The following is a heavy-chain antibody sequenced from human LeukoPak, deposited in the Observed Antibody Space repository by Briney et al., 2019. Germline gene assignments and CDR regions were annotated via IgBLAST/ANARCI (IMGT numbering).Heavy chain of an antibody. V-gene: IGHV3-23*01. Sequence: GGSLRLSCAASGFTFSNYAMCWVRQVPGKGLVWVSAISGSGGSTYYADSVKGRFTISRDNSKNTLYLQMNSLRAEDTAVYYCAKASSWYRGYFDYWGQGTLVTVSS. CDR2: ISGSGGST. J-gene: IGHJ4*02. CDR3: AKASSWYRGYFDY. D-gene: IGHD6-13*01. CDR1: GFTFSNYA.